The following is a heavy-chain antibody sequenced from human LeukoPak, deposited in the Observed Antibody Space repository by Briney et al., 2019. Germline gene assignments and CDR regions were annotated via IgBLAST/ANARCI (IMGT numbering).Heavy chain of an antibody. Sequence: PGRSLRLSCAASGFTFSSYAMHWVRQAPGKGLEWVAVISYDGSNKYYADSVKGRFTISRDNAKNSLYLQMNSLRAEDTAVYYCARRSRGYSYGTEDYWGQGTLVTVSS. J-gene: IGHJ4*02. V-gene: IGHV3-30-3*01. D-gene: IGHD5-18*01. CDR3: ARRSRGYSYGTEDY. CDR1: GFTFSSYA. CDR2: ISYDGSNK.